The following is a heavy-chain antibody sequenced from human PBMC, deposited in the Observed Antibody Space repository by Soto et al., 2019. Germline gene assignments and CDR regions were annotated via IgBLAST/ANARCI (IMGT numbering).Heavy chain of an antibody. J-gene: IGHJ5*02. CDR1: GFTFSSYA. V-gene: IGHV3-23*01. Sequence: GGSLRLSCAAYGFTFSSYAMSWVRQAPGKGLEWVSAISGSGGSTYYADSGKGRFTISRDNSKNTLYLQMNSLRAEDTSVSYCAKSGGIAAPGRWFDPWGQGTLVTVSS. D-gene: IGHD6-6*01. CDR3: AKSGGIAAPGRWFDP. CDR2: ISGSGGST.